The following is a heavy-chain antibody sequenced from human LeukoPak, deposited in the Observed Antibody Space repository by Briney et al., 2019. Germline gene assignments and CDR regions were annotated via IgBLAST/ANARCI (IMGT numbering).Heavy chain of an antibody. CDR3: AKDRAYISSWYGCSTP. V-gene: IGHV4-34*01. CDR1: GGSFSNYY. Sequence: SETLSLTCAVYGGSFSNYYWSWIRQPPGKGLECIGNIYYSGSTYYNPSLKSRVTISVDTSKNQFSLKLSSVTAADTAVYYCAKDRAYISSWYGCSTPWGQGTLVTVSS. CDR2: IYYSGST. D-gene: IGHD6-13*01. J-gene: IGHJ5*02.